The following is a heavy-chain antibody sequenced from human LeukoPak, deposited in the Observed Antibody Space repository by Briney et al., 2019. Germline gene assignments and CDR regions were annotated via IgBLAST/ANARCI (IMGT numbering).Heavy chain of an antibody. J-gene: IGHJ3*02. D-gene: IGHD2-21*02. CDR3: ARVGAYCGGDCYFDAFDI. V-gene: IGHV3-30*02. Sequence: GGSLRLSCAASGFTFSSYGMHWVRQAPGKGLEWVAFIRYDGSNKYYADSVKGRFTISRDNSKNTLYLQMNSLRAEDTAVYYCARVGAYCGGDCYFDAFDIWGQGTMVTVSS. CDR1: GFTFSSYG. CDR2: IRYDGSNK.